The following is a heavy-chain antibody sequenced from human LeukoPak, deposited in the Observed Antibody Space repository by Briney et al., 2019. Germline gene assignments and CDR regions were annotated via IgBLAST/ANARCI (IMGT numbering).Heavy chain of an antibody. CDR2: IYYSGST. Sequence: SETLSLTCTVSGGSISSSSYYWGWIRQPPGKGLEWIGSIYYSGSTYYNPSLKSRVTISVDTATNHISLKLSSVTAADTAVYYCARADSYYDFWSGYYHSNWFDPWGQGTLVTVSS. V-gene: IGHV4-39*07. J-gene: IGHJ5*02. CDR3: ARADSYYDFWSGYYHSNWFDP. CDR1: GGSISSSSYY. D-gene: IGHD3-3*01.